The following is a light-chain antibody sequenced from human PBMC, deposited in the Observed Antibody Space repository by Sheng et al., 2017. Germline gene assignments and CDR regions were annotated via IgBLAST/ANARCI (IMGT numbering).Light chain of an antibody. V-gene: IGLV2-23*02. J-gene: IGLJ1*01. CDR1: NTDVGTYDL. Sequence: QSPLTQSASVSGSPGQSITISCTGTNTDVGTYDLVSWYQQCPGTAPKVVIFEVNKRPSGVSDRFSGSKSGKTASLTISGLQADDEATYYCCSPAGGGRYVFGTGTEVTV. CDR2: EVN. CDR3: CSPAGGGRYV.